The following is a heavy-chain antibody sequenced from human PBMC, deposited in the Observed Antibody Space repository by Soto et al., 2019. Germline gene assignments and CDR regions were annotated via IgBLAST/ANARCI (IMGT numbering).Heavy chain of an antibody. CDR3: ARLIRSCSGGSCYSSHYDY. CDR2: INPNSGGT. D-gene: IGHD2-15*01. J-gene: IGHJ4*02. Sequence: QVQLVQSGAEVKKPGASVKVSCKASGYTFTGYYMHWVRQAPGQGLEWMGWINPNSGGTNYAQKFQGWVTMTRDTSISTAYMELSRLRSDDTAVYYCARLIRSCSGGSCYSSHYDYWGQGTLVTVSS. CDR1: GYTFTGYY. V-gene: IGHV1-2*04.